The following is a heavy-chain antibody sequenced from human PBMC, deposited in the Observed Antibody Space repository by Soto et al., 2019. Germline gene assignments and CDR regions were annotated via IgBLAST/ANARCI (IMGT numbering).Heavy chain of an antibody. CDR3: ARGPLIVVVPAAIHSWFDP. CDR2: INHSGST. D-gene: IGHD2-2*01. Sequence: QVQLQQWGAGLLKPSETLSLTCAVYGGSFSGYYWSWIRQPPGKGLEWIGEINHSGSTNYNPSLKSRVTISVDKSKNQFSLKLSSVTAADTAVYYCARGPLIVVVPAAIHSWFDPWGQGTLVTVSS. CDR1: GGSFSGYY. V-gene: IGHV4-34*01. J-gene: IGHJ5*02.